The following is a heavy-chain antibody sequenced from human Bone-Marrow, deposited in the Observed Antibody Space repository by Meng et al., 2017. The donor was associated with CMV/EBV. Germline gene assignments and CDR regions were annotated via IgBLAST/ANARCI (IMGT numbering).Heavy chain of an antibody. D-gene: IGHD3-3*01. CDR2: INSDGSST. Sequence: GESLKISCAASGFTFSSYGMHWVRQAPGKGLVWVSRINSDGSSTSYADSVKGRFTISRDNAKNTLYRQMNSQRAEETAVYYCTSTYYDFWSGPYAFDIWGQGTMVTVSS. J-gene: IGHJ3*02. CDR1: GFTFSSYG. CDR3: TSTYYDFWSGPYAFDI. V-gene: IGHV3-74*01.